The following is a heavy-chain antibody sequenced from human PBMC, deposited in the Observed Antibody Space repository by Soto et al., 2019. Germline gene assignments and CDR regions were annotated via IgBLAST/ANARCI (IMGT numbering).Heavy chain of an antibody. CDR1: GYTFTSYG. CDR2: ISAYNGNT. V-gene: IGHV1-18*01. Sequence: GASVKVSCKASGYTFTSYGISWVRQAPGQGLEWMGWISAYNGNTNYAQKLQGRVTMTTDTSTSTAYMELRSLRSDDTAVYYCARSNWNYPISGMDVWGQGTTVTVSS. D-gene: IGHD1-7*01. CDR3: ARSNWNYPISGMDV. J-gene: IGHJ6*02.